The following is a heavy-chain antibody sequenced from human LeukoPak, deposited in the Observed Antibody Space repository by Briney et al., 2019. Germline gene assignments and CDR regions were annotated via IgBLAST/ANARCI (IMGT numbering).Heavy chain of an antibody. J-gene: IGHJ4*02. D-gene: IGHD2-2*01. Sequence: GESLKISCKGSGYSFTSYWIAWVRQMPGKGLEWMGIIYPGDPDTRYSPSFEGQFTISVDKSVSAAYLQWSSLKASDTAMYYCASPPTRECSSISCPLSYWGQGTLVTVSS. V-gene: IGHV5-51*01. CDR2: IYPGDPDT. CDR1: GYSFTSYW. CDR3: ASPPTRECSSISCPLSY.